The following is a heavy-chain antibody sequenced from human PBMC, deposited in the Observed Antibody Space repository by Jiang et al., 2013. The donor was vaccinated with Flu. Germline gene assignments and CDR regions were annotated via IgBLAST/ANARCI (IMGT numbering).Heavy chain of an antibody. D-gene: IGHD2-21*02. CDR2: INHSGST. Sequence: LLKPSETLSLTCAVYGGSFSGYYWSWIRQPPGKGLEWIGEINHSGSTNYNPSLKSRVTISVDTSKNQFSLKLSSVTAADTAVYYCARGWHIVVVTAPRGLYFQHWGQGTLVTVSS. CDR3: ARGWHIVVVTAPRGLYFQH. CDR1: GGSFSGYY. V-gene: IGHV4-34*01. J-gene: IGHJ1*01.